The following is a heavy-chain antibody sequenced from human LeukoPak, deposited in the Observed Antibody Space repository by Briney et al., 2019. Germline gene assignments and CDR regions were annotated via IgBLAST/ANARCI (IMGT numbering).Heavy chain of an antibody. J-gene: IGHJ6*03. V-gene: IGHV3-66*01. D-gene: IGHD2-15*01. CDR3: AKDWRRIVVVGPITRHGNYTDV. CDR1: GFTVSSNY. Sequence: GGSLRLSCAGSGFTVSSNYMSWVRQAPGKGLEWVSVIYSGGGTYYADSVRGRFTISRDNSKNMLYLEMNSLRAEDTAVYYCAKDWRRIVVVGPITRHGNYTDVWGKGTTVTISS. CDR2: IYSGGGT.